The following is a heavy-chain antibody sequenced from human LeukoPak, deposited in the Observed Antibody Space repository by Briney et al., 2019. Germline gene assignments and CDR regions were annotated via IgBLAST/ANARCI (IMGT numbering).Heavy chain of an antibody. CDR3: ARDRSMTHFDY. CDR1: GFTFDDYA. J-gene: IGHJ4*02. V-gene: IGHV3-43D*03. Sequence: GGSLRLSCAASGFTFDDYAMHWVRQAPGKGLEWVSLISWDGGSTYYADSVKGRFTISRDNSKNSLYLQMNSLRAEDTALYYCARDRSMTHFDYWGQGTLVTVSS. CDR2: ISWDGGST.